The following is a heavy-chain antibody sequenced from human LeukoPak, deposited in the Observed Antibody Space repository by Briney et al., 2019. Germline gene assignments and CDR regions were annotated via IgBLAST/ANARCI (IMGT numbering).Heavy chain of an antibody. Sequence: GASVKVSCKASGYTFTSYGISWVRQAPGQGLEWMGWISAYNGNTNYAQKLQDRVTMTTDTSTSTAYMELRSLRSEDTAVYYCARVNGRDPRSGSYYWGQGTLVTVSS. CDR2: ISAYNGNT. CDR1: GYTFTSYG. CDR3: ARVNGRDPRSGSYY. D-gene: IGHD3-22*01. V-gene: IGHV1-18*01. J-gene: IGHJ4*02.